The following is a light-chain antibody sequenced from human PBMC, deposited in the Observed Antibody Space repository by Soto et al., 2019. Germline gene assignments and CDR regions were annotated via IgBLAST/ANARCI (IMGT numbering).Light chain of an antibody. Sequence: EIEMPQSPATLSGSAGGRATLSGRASQSISGTLAWYQQKPGQAPRLLIYDASNRATGIPARFSGTGSETDFTLTISSLEPEDFAIYYCQQRSKMPLTFGHGTKVDIK. J-gene: IGKJ1*01. CDR3: QQRSKMPLT. V-gene: IGKV3-11*01. CDR1: QSISGT. CDR2: DAS.